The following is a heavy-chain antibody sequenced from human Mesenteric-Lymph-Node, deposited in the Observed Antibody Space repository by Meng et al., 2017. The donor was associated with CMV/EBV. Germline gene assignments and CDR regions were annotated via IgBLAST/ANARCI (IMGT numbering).Heavy chain of an antibody. Sequence: GESLKISCATSGFIFTNAWMSWVRQAPGKGLEWVGRIKSKNDGGTTDYAAPVKGRFTISRDDSTNTLYLQMNSLKTEDTAVYYCTIGVGSSDFDYWGQGTLVTVSS. D-gene: IGHD6-6*01. CDR2: IKSKNDGGTT. V-gene: IGHV3-15*01. J-gene: IGHJ4*02. CDR1: GFIFTNAW. CDR3: TIGVGSSDFDY.